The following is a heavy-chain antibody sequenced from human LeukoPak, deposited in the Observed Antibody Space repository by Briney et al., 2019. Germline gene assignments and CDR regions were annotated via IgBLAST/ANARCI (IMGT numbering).Heavy chain of an antibody. CDR2: INHSGST. J-gene: IGHJ6*02. D-gene: IGHD1-7*01. CDR1: GGSFSGYY. CDR3: ARILNWNYRYYYYGMDV. Sequence: PSETLSLTCAVYGGSFSGYYWSWIRQPPGKGLEWIGEINHSGSTNYNPSLKSRVTISVDTSKNQFSLKLSSVTAADTAVYYCARILNWNYRYYYYGMDVWGQGTTVTVSS. V-gene: IGHV4-34*01.